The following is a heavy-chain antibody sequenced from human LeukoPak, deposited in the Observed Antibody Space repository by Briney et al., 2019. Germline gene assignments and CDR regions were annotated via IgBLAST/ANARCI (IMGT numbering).Heavy chain of an antibody. CDR1: GCISGSYG. J-gene: IGHJ5*02. D-gene: IGHD2-15*01. CDR2: IRSKIYTGAT. V-gene: IGHV3-49*03. CDR3: TRNPHPDCSGVHCPSET. Sequence: GGSLRFSCTSSGCISGSYGMSRCRQAPGRGLEWGSFIRSKIYTGATDYAASVKGRFVISRDDSDSIAYLQINCLKTEVTGVDYCTRNPHPDCSGVHCPSETWGQGTPVTVSS.